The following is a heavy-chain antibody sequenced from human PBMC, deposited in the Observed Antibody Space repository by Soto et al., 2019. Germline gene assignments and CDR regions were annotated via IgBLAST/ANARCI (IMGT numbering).Heavy chain of an antibody. CDR2: ILHDGSAE. J-gene: IGHJ6*02. CDR3: ARSRDGYSFYFYYGMDV. CDR1: GFTFTSYG. Sequence: PVGSLRLSCAASGFTFTSYGMHWVRQAPGKGLEWMALILHDGSAEYYADSVKGRFTISRDNSKSTLYLQMNSLRAEDTAVYYCARSRDGYSFYFYYGMDVWGQGTTVTVSS. D-gene: IGHD4-4*01. V-gene: IGHV3-30*03.